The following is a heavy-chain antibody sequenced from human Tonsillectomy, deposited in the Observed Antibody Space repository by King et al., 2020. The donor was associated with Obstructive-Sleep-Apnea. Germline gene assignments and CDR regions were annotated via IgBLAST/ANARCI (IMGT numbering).Heavy chain of an antibody. CDR1: GGSISSYY. V-gene: IGHV4-59*01. Sequence: VQLQESGPGLVKPSETLSLTCTVSGGSISSYYWSWIRQPPGKGLEWIGYIYYSGSTNYNPSLKRRFTISVDTSKNQFSLKLSSVTAADTAVYYCAREVTMVRGGRYYYYGMDVWGQGTTVTVSS. CDR3: AREVTMVRGGRYYYYGMDV. J-gene: IGHJ6*01. D-gene: IGHD3-10*01. CDR2: IYYSGST.